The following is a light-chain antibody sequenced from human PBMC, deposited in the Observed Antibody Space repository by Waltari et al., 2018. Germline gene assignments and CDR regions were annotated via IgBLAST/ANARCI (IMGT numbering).Light chain of an antibody. V-gene: IGKV2-30*02. CDR2: RVS. CDR3: MQTADWPAS. J-gene: IGKJ1*01. Sequence: IVLTQSPLSLPVTLGQPASISCRSSRSLVHSDGFTYLNWFHQRPGQSPRRLIYRVSNRDSGVPDRFSGSVSGSDFTLKITRVEAEDVGVYYCMQTADWPASFGQGTKVEIK. CDR1: RSLVHSDGFTY.